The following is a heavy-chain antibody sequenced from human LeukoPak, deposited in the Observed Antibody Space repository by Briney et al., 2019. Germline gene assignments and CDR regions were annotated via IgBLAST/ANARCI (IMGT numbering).Heavy chain of an antibody. CDR2: IYSGGST. CDR3: ARQAGYYYYGMDV. V-gene: IGHV3-53*01. CDR1: GFTVSSNY. J-gene: IGHJ6*04. Sequence: PGGSLRLSCAASGFTVSSNYMSWVRQAPGKGLEWVSVIYSGGSTYYADSVKGRFTISRDNSKNTPYLQMNSLRAEDTAVYCCARQAGYYYYGMDVWGKGTTVTVSS.